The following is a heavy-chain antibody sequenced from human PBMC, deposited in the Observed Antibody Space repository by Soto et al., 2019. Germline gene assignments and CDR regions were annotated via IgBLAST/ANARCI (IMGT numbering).Heavy chain of an antibody. V-gene: IGHV6-1*01. CDR2: TYYRSKWYN. D-gene: IGHD2-15*01. CDR1: GDSVSINSAA. CDR3: ARADCSGGSCYVGNFDY. Sequence: SQTFSLTCAISGDSVSINSAAWSWIMQSPSRGLEWLGRTYYRSKWYNDYAVSVRSRITINPDTARNQFSLQLKSVTPEDTAVYFCARADCSGGSCYVGNFDYWGQGILVTVSS. J-gene: IGHJ4*02.